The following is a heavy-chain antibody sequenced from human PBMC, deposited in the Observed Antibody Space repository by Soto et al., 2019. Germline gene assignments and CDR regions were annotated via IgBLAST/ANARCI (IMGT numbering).Heavy chain of an antibody. CDR1: GGTFRSNA. Sequence: QVQLVQSGTEVKKPGSSVKVSCKASGGTFRSNAISWVRQAPGQGLEWMGGLIPIFGTTNYAQNFQGRVTITADESASTAYMELSSLRSDDTALYYCASLPSFYYGGGYGMDVWGQGTTVTVSS. J-gene: IGHJ6*02. CDR2: LIPIFGTT. D-gene: IGHD3-10*01. V-gene: IGHV1-69*01. CDR3: ASLPSFYYGGGYGMDV.